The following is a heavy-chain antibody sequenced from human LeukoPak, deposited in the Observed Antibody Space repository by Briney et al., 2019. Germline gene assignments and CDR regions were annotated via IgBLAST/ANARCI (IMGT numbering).Heavy chain of an antibody. CDR2: IKEDGSEK. V-gene: IGHV3-7*05. CDR3: ARNFGGGYGVDV. J-gene: IGHJ6*02. CDR1: GFTFSTYY. Sequence: QPGGSLRLSCVASGFTFSTYYMTWVRQAPGKGLEWVANIKEDGSEKYYVYSVKGRFTISRDNAKNSLYLQMNSLRAEDTAVYYCARNFGGGYGVDVWGQGTTVTVS. D-gene: IGHD3-10*01.